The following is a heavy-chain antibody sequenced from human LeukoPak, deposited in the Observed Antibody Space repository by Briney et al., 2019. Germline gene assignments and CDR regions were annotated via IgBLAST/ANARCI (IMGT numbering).Heavy chain of an antibody. CDR3: ARVPTLQWPRLLGYFDY. D-gene: IGHD6-19*01. CDR2: VSRSSSNI. V-gene: IGHV3-21*01. Sequence: TGGSLRLSCAASGFTFSSYSMTWVRQAPGKGPEWVSSVSRSSSNIYYADSVKGRFTISRDNAKNSLYLQMNSLRAEDTAVYYCARVPTLQWPRLLGYFDYWGQGTLVTVSS. J-gene: IGHJ4*02. CDR1: GFTFSSYS.